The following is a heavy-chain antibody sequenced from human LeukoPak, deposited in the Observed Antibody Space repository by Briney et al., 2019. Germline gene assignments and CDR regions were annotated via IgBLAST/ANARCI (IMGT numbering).Heavy chain of an antibody. Sequence: GGSLRLSCAASGFNFFTYSMHWVRQAPGKGLEWVSSISSTSTYIYYAESLRGRFTISRDNAKNTLYLQMNSLRAEDTAVYYCAKDYYGPSGGIDYWGQGTLVTVSS. D-gene: IGHD3-10*01. CDR3: AKDYYGPSGGIDY. V-gene: IGHV3-21*01. CDR2: ISSTSTYI. CDR1: GFNFFTYS. J-gene: IGHJ4*02.